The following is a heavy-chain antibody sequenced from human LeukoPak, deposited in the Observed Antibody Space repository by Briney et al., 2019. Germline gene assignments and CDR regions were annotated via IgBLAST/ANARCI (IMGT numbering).Heavy chain of an antibody. CDR2: IRSKANSYAT. V-gene: IGHV3-73*01. J-gene: IGHJ3*02. Sequence: GGSLRLSCAASGFTFSGSAMHWVRQASGKGLEWVGRIRSKANSYATAYAASVKGRFTISRDDSKNTAYLQMNSLKTEDTAVYYCTGMWIQLWLSSEAFDIWGQGTMVTVS. CDR1: GFTFSGSA. D-gene: IGHD5-18*01. CDR3: TGMWIQLWLSSEAFDI.